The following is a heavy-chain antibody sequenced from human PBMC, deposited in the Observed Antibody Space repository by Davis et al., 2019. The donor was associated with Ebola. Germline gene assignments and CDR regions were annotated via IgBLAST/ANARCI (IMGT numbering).Heavy chain of an antibody. V-gene: IGHV1-46*01. CDR2: INPSAGYT. Sequence: ASVKVSCKAFGYTFTNFYVHWVRLAPGQRLEWMGVINPSAGYTNYPQRFQGRVTITRDTSTSTVYLEVRRLKSDDTAVYYCARDGPDYYGLDVWGQGTAVTVAS. CDR1: GYTFTNFY. J-gene: IGHJ6*02. CDR3: ARDGPDYYGLDV.